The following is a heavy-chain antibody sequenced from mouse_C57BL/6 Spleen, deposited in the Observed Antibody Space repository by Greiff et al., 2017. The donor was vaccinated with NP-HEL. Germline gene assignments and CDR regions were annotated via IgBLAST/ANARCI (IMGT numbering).Heavy chain of an antibody. D-gene: IGHD2-12*01. CDR1: GFNIKDYY. V-gene: IGHV14-2*01. CDR2: FDPEDGET. CDR3: ARSGYNYDGGDY. J-gene: IGHJ4*01. Sequence: VQLQQSGAELVKPGASVKLSCTASGFNIKDYYMHWVKQRTEQGLEWIGRFDPEDGETKYASKFQGKATITADTSSNSAYLPLSSLTSEDTAVYYCARSGYNYDGGDYWGQGTSVTVSS.